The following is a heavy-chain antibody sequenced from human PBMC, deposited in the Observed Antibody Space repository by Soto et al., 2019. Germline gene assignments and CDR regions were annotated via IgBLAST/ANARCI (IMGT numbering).Heavy chain of an antibody. CDR2: ISGSGFST. V-gene: IGHV3-23*01. CDR3: AKELNHGSGLAQADY. Sequence: GGSLRLSCAASGFIFSSYAMNWVRQAPGKGLEWVSDISGSGFSTYYADSMKGRFTISRDNSKKTVYLQMNSLRVEDTALYYCAKELNHGSGLAQADYWGQGTLVTVSS. J-gene: IGHJ4*02. D-gene: IGHD3-10*01. CDR1: GFIFSSYA.